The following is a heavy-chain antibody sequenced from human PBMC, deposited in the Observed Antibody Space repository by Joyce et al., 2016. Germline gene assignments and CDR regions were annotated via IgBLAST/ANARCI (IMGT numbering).Heavy chain of an antibody. J-gene: IGHJ2*01. D-gene: IGHD3-10*01. CDR1: GDSLSRGGYY. Sequence: QVQLQESGPGLVKPSQTLSLTCTVSGDSLSRGGYYWSWIRQHPEKGLEWIGYIYYGDITSYGRSFKSRGAISIDTSKNQFSLRLRSVTAADAAVYYCVGDREGRTYGLWGRGTLVTVSS. CDR3: VGDREGRTYGL. CDR2: IYYGDIT. V-gene: IGHV4-31*03.